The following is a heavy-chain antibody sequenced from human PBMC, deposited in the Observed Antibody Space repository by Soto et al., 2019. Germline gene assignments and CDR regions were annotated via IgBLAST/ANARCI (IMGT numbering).Heavy chain of an antibody. CDR1: GRSFSGYY. CDR3: ARAERNVVTALLHAFDI. D-gene: IGHD2-21*02. CDR2: INHSGST. V-gene: IGHV4-34*01. J-gene: IGHJ3*02. Sequence: SETLSLTCAVYGRSFSGYYWSWIRRPPGKGLEWIGEINHSGSTNYNPSLKSRVTISVDTSKNQFPLKLSSVTAADTAVYYCARAERNVVTALLHAFDIWGQGTMVTVSS.